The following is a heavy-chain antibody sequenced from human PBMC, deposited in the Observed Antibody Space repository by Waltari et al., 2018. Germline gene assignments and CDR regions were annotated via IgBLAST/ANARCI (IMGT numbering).Heavy chain of an antibody. CDR3: VSTGDSGF. V-gene: IGHV3-74*01. D-gene: IGHD2-21*02. CDR2: INKDPSVI. Sequence: QPGGSLRLSCAASGFPFSKYWIYWVRQAPGKDPVWVSRINKDPSVISYADSVKGRVTISRDNAKKMVFLQMNSLRVEDTAVYYCVSTGDSGFWGQGTLVTVSS. CDR1: GFPFSKYW. J-gene: IGHJ4*02.